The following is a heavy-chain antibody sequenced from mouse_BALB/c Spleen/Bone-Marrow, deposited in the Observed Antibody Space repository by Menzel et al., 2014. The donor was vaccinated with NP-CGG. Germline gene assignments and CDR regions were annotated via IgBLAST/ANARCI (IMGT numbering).Heavy chain of an antibody. D-gene: IGHD2-4*01. Sequence: VHLQQPGPELVKPGASMKISCKASGYSFTGYTMNWVKQIHGKNLEWIELINPYNGGTSHNQKFKGKATLTVDKSSSTAYMELLSLTSEDSAVYYGARDDYDVGFAYWGQGTLVTVAA. CDR2: INPYNGGT. CDR1: GYSFTGYT. V-gene: IGHV1-18*01. CDR3: ARDDYDVGFAY. J-gene: IGHJ3*01.